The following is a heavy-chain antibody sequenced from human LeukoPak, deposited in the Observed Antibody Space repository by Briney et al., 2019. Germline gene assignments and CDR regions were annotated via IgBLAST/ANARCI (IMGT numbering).Heavy chain of an antibody. J-gene: IGHJ4*02. CDR1: GFTFDDYG. D-gene: IGHD3-22*01. CDR2: INWNGGST. Sequence: GGSLRLSCAASGFTFDDYGMSWVRQAPGKGLEWVSGINWNGGSTGYADSVKGRFTISRDNAKNSLYLQMNSLRAGDTALYYCERERTYYYDSNPDYFDYWGQGTLVTVSS. CDR3: ERERTYYYDSNPDYFDY. V-gene: IGHV3-20*04.